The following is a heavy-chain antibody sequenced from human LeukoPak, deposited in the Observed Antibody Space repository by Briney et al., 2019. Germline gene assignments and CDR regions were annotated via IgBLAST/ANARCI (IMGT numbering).Heavy chain of an antibody. J-gene: IGHJ6*03. Sequence: GGSLRLSCEVSGYAINDAWMSWVRQAPGEGLEWLSSIIPTSDLIFYADSVTGRFTISRDNAKNSLYLQMNSLRAESTAVYYCARRTRIQLKYSLRYYYYYMDVWGKGTTVTVSS. CDR1: GYAINDAW. V-gene: IGHV3-21*01. D-gene: IGHD5-18*01. CDR3: ARRTRIQLKYSLRYYYYYMDV. CDR2: IIPTSDLI.